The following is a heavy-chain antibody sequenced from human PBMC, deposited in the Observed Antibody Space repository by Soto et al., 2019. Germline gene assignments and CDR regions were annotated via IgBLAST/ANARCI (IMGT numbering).Heavy chain of an antibody. CDR2: INSDGSSA. Sequence: EVQLVESGGGLVQPGGSLRLSCAASGFTFSNYWMHWVRQAPGKGLVWVSRINSDGSSASYADSVKGRFTISRDNAKNKLYLQMNSLRAEDTAVYYCARDTLELLYYFDYWGQGTLVTVSS. J-gene: IGHJ4*02. D-gene: IGHD1-7*01. CDR3: ARDTLELLYYFDY. CDR1: GFTFSNYW. V-gene: IGHV3-74*01.